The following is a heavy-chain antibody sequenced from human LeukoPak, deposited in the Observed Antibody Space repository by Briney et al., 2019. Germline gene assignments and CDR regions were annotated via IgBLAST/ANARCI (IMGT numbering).Heavy chain of an antibody. CDR2: VYYSGST. CDR1: DGSISGHY. Sequence: PSETLSLTCTVSDGSISGHYWSWIRQPPGKGLESIGFVYYSGSTNYNPSLKSRVTISVDTSKNQFSLKLSSVTAADTAVYYCARAELWLAMVVDWGQGTLVTVSS. D-gene: IGHD5-18*01. J-gene: IGHJ4*02. CDR3: ARAELWLAMVVD. V-gene: IGHV4-59*08.